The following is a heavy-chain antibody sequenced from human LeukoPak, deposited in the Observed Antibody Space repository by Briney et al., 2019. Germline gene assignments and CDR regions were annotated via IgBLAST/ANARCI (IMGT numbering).Heavy chain of an antibody. D-gene: IGHD2-2*01. CDR3: TREVPSTVEFDS. CDR2: INSDGSST. CDR1: KFSFSSYW. V-gene: IGHV3-74*01. J-gene: IGHJ4*02. Sequence: GGSLRLPCAASKFSFSSYWMHWVRQAPGKGLVWVSRINSDGSSTSYADSVKGRFTISRDNAKNTLYLQMNSLRAEDTAVYYCTREVPSTVEFDSWGQGTLVTVSS.